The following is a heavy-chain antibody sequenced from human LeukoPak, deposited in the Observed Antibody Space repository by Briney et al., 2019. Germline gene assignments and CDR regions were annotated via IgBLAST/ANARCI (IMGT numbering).Heavy chain of an antibody. J-gene: IGHJ6*03. V-gene: IGHV3-48*04. CDR2: ISSSSSTI. Sequence: GGSLRLSCAASGFTFSSYSMNWVRQAPGKGLEWASYISSSSSTIYYADSVKGRFTISRDNAKNSLYLQMNSLRAEDTAVYYCARATAAGYYYYYMDVWGKGTTVTVSS. CDR1: GFTFSSYS. CDR3: ARATAAGYYYYYMDV. D-gene: IGHD6-13*01.